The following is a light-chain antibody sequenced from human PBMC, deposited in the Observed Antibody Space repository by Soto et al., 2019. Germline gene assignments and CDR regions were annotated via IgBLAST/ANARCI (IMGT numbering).Light chain of an antibody. CDR2: GAS. CDR1: QSVSSSY. CDR3: QQYGSSPGT. V-gene: IGKV3-20*01. J-gene: IGKJ1*01. Sequence: EIVLTQSPATLSLSPWERATLSCRASQSVSSSYLAWYQQKPGQAPRLLIYGASSRATGIPDRFSGSGSGTDFTLTISRLEPEDFAVYYCQQYGSSPGTFGQGTKVDI.